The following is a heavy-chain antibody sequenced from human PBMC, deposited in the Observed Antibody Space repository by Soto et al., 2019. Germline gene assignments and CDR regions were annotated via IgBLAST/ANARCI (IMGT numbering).Heavy chain of an antibody. CDR1: GFTFSSYA. Sequence: GGSLRLSFAACGFTFSSYAMHWVRQAPGKGLEWVSFISYDGSNKYYADSVKGRFTISRDNSKNTLYLQMNSLRAEDTAVYYCARDRSMIVVVPGYWGQGTLVTVSS. V-gene: IGHV3-30-3*01. D-gene: IGHD3-22*01. J-gene: IGHJ4*02. CDR3: ARDRSMIVVVPGY. CDR2: ISYDGSNK.